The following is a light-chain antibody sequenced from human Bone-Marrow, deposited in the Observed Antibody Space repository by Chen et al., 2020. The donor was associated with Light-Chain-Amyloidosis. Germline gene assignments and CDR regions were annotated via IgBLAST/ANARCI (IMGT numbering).Light chain of an antibody. J-gene: IGLJ3*02. CDR2: EYS. CDR3: LGWDRGSNRTV. Sequence: SYVLTQPSSVSVAPGQTATIACGGNNIGSTSVHWYPQTPGQAPLLVVCEYSDRPSGIRERLSGSNSGDWATRNRSRVGAGNGADYYCLGWDRGSNRTVFGGGTKLTVL. CDR1: NIGSTS. V-gene: IGLV3-21*02.